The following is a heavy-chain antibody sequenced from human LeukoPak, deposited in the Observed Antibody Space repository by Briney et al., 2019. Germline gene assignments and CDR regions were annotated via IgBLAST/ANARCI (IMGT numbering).Heavy chain of an antibody. CDR2: TKEDGSEK. CDR1: GFTLSRYW. Sequence: PGGSLRLSCAASGFTLSRYWMSWVRQAPGKGLEWVANTKEDGSEKHYVDSVKGRFTISRDNAKNSLFLEMNTLRAEDTAMYDCARDPPYGEYDSFDIWGQGTRVTVSS. CDR3: ARDPPYGEYDSFDI. V-gene: IGHV3-7*01. D-gene: IGHD4-17*01. J-gene: IGHJ3*02.